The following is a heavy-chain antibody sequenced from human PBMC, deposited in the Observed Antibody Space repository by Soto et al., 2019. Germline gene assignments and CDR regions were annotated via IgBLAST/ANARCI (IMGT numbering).Heavy chain of an antibody. CDR3: ARVALRGYSYGWDY. Sequence: GGSLRLSCAASGFTFSSYAMHWVRQAPGKGLEWVAVISYDGSNKYYADSVKGRFTISRDNSKNTLYLQMNSLRAEDTAVYYCARVALRGYSYGWDYWGQGTLVTVSS. D-gene: IGHD5-18*01. CDR2: ISYDGSNK. J-gene: IGHJ4*02. V-gene: IGHV3-30-3*01. CDR1: GFTFSSYA.